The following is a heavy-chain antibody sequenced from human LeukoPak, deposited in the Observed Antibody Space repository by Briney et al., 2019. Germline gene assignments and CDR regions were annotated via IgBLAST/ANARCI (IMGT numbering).Heavy chain of an antibody. V-gene: IGHV1-2*02. D-gene: IGHD1-26*01. CDR2: INPNSGGT. CDR3: AREGWEGTYYYGMDV. CDR1: GYTFTGYY. Sequence: ASVKVSCKASGYTFTGYYMHWVRRAPGQGLEWMGWINPNSGGTNYAQKFQGRVTMTRDTSISTAYMELSRLRSDDTAVYYCAREGWEGTYYYGMDVWGQGTTVTVSS. J-gene: IGHJ6*02.